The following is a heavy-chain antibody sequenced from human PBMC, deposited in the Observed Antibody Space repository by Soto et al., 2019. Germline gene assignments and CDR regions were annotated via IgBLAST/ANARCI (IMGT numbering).Heavy chain of an antibody. Sequence: VQLVQSGAEVKKPGSSVKVSCKASGGTFSSYAISWVRQAPGQGLEWMGGIIPIFGTANYAQKFQGRVTSTADESTSTAYMELSSLRSEDTAVYYCAREGKPGYCSGGSCYYLFDYWGQGTLVTVSS. CDR2: IIPIFGTA. CDR1: GGTFSSYA. V-gene: IGHV1-69*01. CDR3: AREGKPGYCSGGSCYYLFDY. D-gene: IGHD2-15*01. J-gene: IGHJ4*02.